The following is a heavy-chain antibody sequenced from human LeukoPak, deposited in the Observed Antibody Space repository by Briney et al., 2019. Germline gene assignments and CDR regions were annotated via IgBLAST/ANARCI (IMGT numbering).Heavy chain of an antibody. CDR3: AREAYYYGSGSHSSHDY. Sequence: GGSLRLSCAASGFTFSSYSMNWVRQAPGKGLEWVSSISSSSSYIYYADSVKGRFTISRDNAKNSLYLQMNSLSAEDTAVYYCAREAYYYGSGSHSSHDYWAQGTLVTVSS. V-gene: IGHV3-21*01. D-gene: IGHD3-10*01. J-gene: IGHJ4*02. CDR1: GFTFSSYS. CDR2: ISSSSSYI.